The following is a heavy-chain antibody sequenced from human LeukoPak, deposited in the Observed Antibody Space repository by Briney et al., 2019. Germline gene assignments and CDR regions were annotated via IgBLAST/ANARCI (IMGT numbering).Heavy chain of an antibody. CDR2: ISGSGGSP. CDR1: GFTFKNYA. CDR3: AKDPTNRGIAAAGTVY. D-gene: IGHD6-13*01. J-gene: IGHJ4*02. Sequence: PGGSLRLSCAASGFTFKNYAMTWVRQAPGKGLEWVSSISGSGGSPYYADSVKGRFTISRDNSNNTLYLQMNSLRAEDTAVYYCAKDPTNRGIAAAGTVYWGQGTLVTVSS. V-gene: IGHV3-23*01.